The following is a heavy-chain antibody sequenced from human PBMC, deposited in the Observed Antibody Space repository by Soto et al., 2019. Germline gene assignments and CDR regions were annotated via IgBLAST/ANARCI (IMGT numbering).Heavy chain of an antibody. Sequence: ASETLSLTCTVSGGSISSGDYYWSWIRQPPGKGLEWIGYIYYSGSTYYNPSLKSRVTISVDTSKNQFSLRLSSVTAADTAVYYCARVRIESSSSVSYCFDYWGQGTLVTVSS. J-gene: IGHJ4*02. V-gene: IGHV4-30-4*01. D-gene: IGHD6-6*01. CDR2: IYYSGST. CDR1: GGSISSGDYY. CDR3: ARVRIESSSSVSYCFDY.